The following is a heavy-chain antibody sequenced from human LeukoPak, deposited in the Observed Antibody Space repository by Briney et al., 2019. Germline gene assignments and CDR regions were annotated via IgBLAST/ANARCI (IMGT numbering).Heavy chain of an antibody. Sequence: PAGGSLRLSCAASGFTFSGYWMLWVRQAPGKGLVWVSRINKEGMITDYADSVKGRFTISRDNAKNTVFLQMNSLRAEDTAVYYCARDFYGSGDYWGQGTLVTVSS. V-gene: IGHV3-74*01. CDR2: INKEGMIT. CDR3: ARDFYGSGDY. D-gene: IGHD3-10*01. J-gene: IGHJ4*02. CDR1: GFTFSGYW.